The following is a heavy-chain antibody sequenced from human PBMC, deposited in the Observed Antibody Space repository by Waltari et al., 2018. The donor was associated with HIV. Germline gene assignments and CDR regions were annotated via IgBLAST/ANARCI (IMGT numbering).Heavy chain of an antibody. CDR3: ARAYSGTYRIGDY. D-gene: IGHD1-26*01. J-gene: IGHJ4*02. V-gene: IGHV3-7*01. Sequence: EVQLVETGGALVQPGGSLRVSCVASGFTFSKYWMTWVRRDPGKGLEWVAKIKQDGNEKNYLDSVKGRFTISRDNAKNSLYLQMNNLRDEDSATYYCARAYSGTYRIGDYWGQGTLVTVSS. CDR1: GFTFSKYW. CDR2: IKQDGNEK.